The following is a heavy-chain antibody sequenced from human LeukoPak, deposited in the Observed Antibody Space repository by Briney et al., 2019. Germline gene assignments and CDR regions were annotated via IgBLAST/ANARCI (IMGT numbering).Heavy chain of an antibody. CDR2: ISSSGNKI. CDR1: GFAFRDYW. D-gene: IGHD2-2*01. Sequence: GGSLRLSCAASGFAFRDYWMNWVRQAPGKRLQWVSYISSSGNKIYYAASVKGRFTISRDNAKNSLYLQIDSLRAEDTAVYYCARGQRPQYTSTWDNWFDPWGQGTQVTVSS. CDR3: ARGQRPQYTSTWDNWFDP. V-gene: IGHV3-48*04. J-gene: IGHJ5*02.